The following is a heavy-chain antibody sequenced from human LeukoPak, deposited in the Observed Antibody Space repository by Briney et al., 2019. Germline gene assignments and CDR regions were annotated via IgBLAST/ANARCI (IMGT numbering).Heavy chain of an antibody. CDR2: ICPGDSDT. J-gene: IGHJ4*02. V-gene: IGHV5-51*01. D-gene: IGHD4-23*01. CDR3: ARHTTVGWSLRFDY. Sequence: GESLKISCKGSGYGFSSYWIGWVRQMPGKGLEYIGIICPGDSDTRYSQSFQGQVTISADKSITTAYLQWSSLKASDTAMYYCARHTTVGWSLRFDYWGQGTLVTVSS. CDR1: GYGFSSYW.